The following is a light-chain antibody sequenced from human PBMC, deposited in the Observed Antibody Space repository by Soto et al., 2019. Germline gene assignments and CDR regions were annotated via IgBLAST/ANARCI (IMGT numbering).Light chain of an antibody. CDR1: QSVSNNY. J-gene: IGKJ1*01. CDR3: LQDYNYPWT. Sequence: EIVLTQSPGTLSLSPGERATLSCRASQSVSNNYLAWYQQKPGQAPGLLIYGASSRATGIPDRFSGSGSGTDFTLTISSLQPEDFATYYCLQDYNYPWTFGQGTKVDIK. V-gene: IGKV3-20*01. CDR2: GAS.